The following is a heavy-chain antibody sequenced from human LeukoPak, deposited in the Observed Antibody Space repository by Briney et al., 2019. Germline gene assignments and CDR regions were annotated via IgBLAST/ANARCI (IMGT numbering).Heavy chain of an antibody. Sequence: PGGSLRLSCAASGFTFSSYAMSWVRQAPGKGLEWVSAISGSGSTIYYADSVKGRFTISRDNAKNSLYLQMNSLRAEDTAVYYCARQNAKGSHYYYGMDVWGQGTTVTVSS. CDR3: ARQNAKGSHYYYGMDV. V-gene: IGHV3-48*04. J-gene: IGHJ6*02. CDR1: GFTFSSYA. CDR2: ISGSGSTI.